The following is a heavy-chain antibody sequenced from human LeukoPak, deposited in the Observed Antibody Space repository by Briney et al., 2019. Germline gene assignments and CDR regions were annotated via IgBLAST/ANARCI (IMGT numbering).Heavy chain of an antibody. J-gene: IGHJ4*02. CDR3: AKDAEYSGSYPICDY. CDR1: GFSSSSYG. CDR2: ISWNSGSI. Sequence: PGRSLRLSCAASGFSSSSYGMHWVRQAPGKGLEWVSGISWNSGSIGYADSVKGRFTISRDNAKNSLYLQMNSLRAEDTALYYCAKDAEYSGSYPICDYWGQGALVTVSS. V-gene: IGHV3-9*02. D-gene: IGHD1-26*01.